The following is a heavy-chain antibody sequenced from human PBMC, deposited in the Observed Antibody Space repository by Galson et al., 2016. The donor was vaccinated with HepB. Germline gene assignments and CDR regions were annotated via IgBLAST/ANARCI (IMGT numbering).Heavy chain of an antibody. CDR1: GFNFNIFA. D-gene: IGHD1-1*01. Sequence: SLRLSCAASGFNFNIFAMHWVRQAPGKGLEWVAVIWYDGYYKYYGDSVKGRFTISRDNSENTPYLQMDSLTTEDTAVYYCARTAKLSSSGHYVDYWGQGTLVTVSS. J-gene: IGHJ4*02. CDR2: IWYDGYYK. CDR3: ARTAKLSSSGHYVDY. V-gene: IGHV3-33*01.